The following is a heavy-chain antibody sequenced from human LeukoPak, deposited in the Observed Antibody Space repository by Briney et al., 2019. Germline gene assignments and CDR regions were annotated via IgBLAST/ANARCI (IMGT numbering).Heavy chain of an antibody. D-gene: IGHD2-2*01. CDR1: GFTFSDYY. V-gene: IGHV3-11*01. J-gene: IGHJ6*02. CDR2: ISSSGSTI. CDR3: ARGLHYVGYCSSTSCYGGYCYYGMDV. Sequence: GGSLRLSCAASGFTFSDYYMSWIRQAPGKGLEWVSYISSSGSTIYYADSVKGRFTISRDNAKNSLYLQMNSLRAEDTAVYYCARGLHYVGYCSSTSCYGGYCYYGMDVWGQGTTVTVSS.